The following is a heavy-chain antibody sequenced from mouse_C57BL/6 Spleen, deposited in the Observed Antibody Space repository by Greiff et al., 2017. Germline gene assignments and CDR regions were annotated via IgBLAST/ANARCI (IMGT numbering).Heavy chain of an antibody. J-gene: IGHJ4*01. CDR3: ASYGKGYAMDY. V-gene: IGHV1-82*01. D-gene: IGHD2-1*01. CDR2: IYPGDGDT. Sequence: VKLQESGPELVKPGASVKISCKASGYAFSSSWMNWVKQRPGKGLEWIGRIYPGDGDTNYNGKFKGKATLTADKSSSTAYMQLSSLTSEDSAVYFCASYGKGYAMDYWGQGTSVTVSS. CDR1: GYAFSSSW.